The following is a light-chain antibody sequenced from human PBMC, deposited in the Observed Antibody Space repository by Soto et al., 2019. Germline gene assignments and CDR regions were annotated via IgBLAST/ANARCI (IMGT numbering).Light chain of an antibody. Sequence: DLHMTQSPATLSASVGDRVTITCRASQSISTWLAWYQQKPGKAPKLLIYWASSLESGVPSRFSDSGSGTEFTLTISSLQPDDFATYYCQHYTTYSGTFGPGTKVDIK. CDR3: QHYTTYSGT. J-gene: IGKJ3*01. CDR1: QSISTW. V-gene: IGKV1-5*03. CDR2: WAS.